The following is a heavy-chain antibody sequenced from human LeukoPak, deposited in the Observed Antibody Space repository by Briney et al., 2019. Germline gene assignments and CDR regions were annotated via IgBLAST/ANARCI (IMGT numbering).Heavy chain of an antibody. D-gene: IGHD2-15*01. J-gene: IGHJ5*02. Sequence: GKSLKISCKGSGYSFTSYWIGWVRQMPGKGLEWMGIIYPGDSDTRYSPSFQGQVTISADKSISTAYLQWSSLKASDTAMYYCARRHEGYCSGGSCYWFDPWGQGTLVTVSS. V-gene: IGHV5-51*01. CDR2: IYPGDSDT. CDR1: GYSFTSYW. CDR3: ARRHEGYCSGGSCYWFDP.